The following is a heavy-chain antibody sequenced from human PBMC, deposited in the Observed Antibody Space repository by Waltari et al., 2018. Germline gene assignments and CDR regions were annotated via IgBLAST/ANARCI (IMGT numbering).Heavy chain of an antibody. CDR2: IIPILGIA. J-gene: IGHJ4*02. V-gene: IGHV1-69*10. Sequence: QVQLVQSGAEVKKPGSSVKVSCKASGGTFSSYAISWVRQAPGQGLEWMGGIIPILGIANYAQKFQGRVTITADKSTSTAYMELSSLRSEDTAVYYCARCVGDYYDSSGYPDYWSQGTLVTVSS. CDR1: GGTFSSYA. D-gene: IGHD3-22*01. CDR3: ARCVGDYYDSSGYPDY.